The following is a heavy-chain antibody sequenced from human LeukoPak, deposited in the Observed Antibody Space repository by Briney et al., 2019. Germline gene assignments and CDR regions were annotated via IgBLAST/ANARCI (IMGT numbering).Heavy chain of an antibody. D-gene: IGHD1-26*01. CDR1: GGSISSYY. CDR2: IYYSGST. J-gene: IGHJ4*02. CDR3: AVLPPATNFDY. Sequence: SETLSLTCTVSGGSISSYYWSWIRQPPGKGLEWIGSIYYSGSTYYNPSLKSRVTISVDTSKNQFSLKLSSVTAADTAVYYCAVLPPATNFDYWGQGTLVTVSS. V-gene: IGHV4-59*05.